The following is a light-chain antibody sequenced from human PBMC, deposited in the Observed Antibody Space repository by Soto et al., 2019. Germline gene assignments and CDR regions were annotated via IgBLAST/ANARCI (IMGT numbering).Light chain of an antibody. J-gene: IGKJ5*01. V-gene: IGKV1-12*01. CDR2: AAL. CDR3: QQANSFPLG. Sequence: DIQMTQSPLSVSASVGDRVIITCRASQDIGYWLAWYQQIPGKAPKLLIYAALSLQSGVSSRFSGSGSGTNFTLTINSLQPEDVAFYYCQQANSFPLGFGQGTRLEIK. CDR1: QDIGYW.